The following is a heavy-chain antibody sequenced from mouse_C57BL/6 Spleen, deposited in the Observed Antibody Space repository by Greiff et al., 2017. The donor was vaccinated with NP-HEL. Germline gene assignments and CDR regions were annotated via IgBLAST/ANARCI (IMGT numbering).Heavy chain of an antibody. J-gene: IGHJ2*01. Sequence: VQLVESGAELVRPGASVTLSCKASGYTFTDYEMHWVKQTPVHGLEWIGAIDPETGGTAYNQKFKGKAILTADKSSSTAYMELRSLTSEDSAVYYCTRTPFDYWGQGTTLTVSS. V-gene: IGHV1-15*01. CDR3: TRTPFDY. CDR1: GYTFTDYE. CDR2: IDPETGGT.